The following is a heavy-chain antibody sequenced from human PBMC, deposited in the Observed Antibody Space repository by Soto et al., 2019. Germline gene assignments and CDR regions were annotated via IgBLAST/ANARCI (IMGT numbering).Heavy chain of an antibody. CDR3: TRSVITTAGTDAFDL. Sequence: QVQMVQSGAELKRPGASVRVSCKASAYTFTSYYVHWVRQAPGQGPEWMGMINPSRGSTDYAQKFQGRVTMTRDTSTTTVYMELSSLRSEDTALYFCTRSVITTAGTDAFDLWGQGTLVTVSS. D-gene: IGHD6-13*01. J-gene: IGHJ3*01. CDR2: INPSRGST. CDR1: AYTFTSYY. V-gene: IGHV1-46*03.